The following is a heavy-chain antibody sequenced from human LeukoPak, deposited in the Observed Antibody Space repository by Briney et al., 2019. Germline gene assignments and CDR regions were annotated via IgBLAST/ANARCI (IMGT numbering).Heavy chain of an antibody. CDR2: TYYSGST. CDR3: ARDATPFDY. Sequence: PSETLSLTCTVSGGSISSSSYYWGWIRQPPGKGLEWIGSTYYSGSTYYNPSLKSRVTISVDTSKNQFSLKLSSVTAADTAVYYCARDATPFDYWGQGTLVTVSS. V-gene: IGHV4-39*07. J-gene: IGHJ4*02. CDR1: GGSISSSSYY.